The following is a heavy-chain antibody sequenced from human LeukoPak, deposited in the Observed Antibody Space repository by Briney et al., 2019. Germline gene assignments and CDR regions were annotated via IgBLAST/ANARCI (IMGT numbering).Heavy chain of an antibody. CDR1: GYTSTGYY. V-gene: IGHV1-2*02. J-gene: IGHJ6*02. CDR3: AVTLQYYYYGMDV. Sequence: ASVKVSCKASGYTSTGYYMHWVRQAPGQGLEWMGWINPNSGGTNYAQKFQGRVTMTRDTSISTAYMELSRLRSDDTAVYYCAVTLQYYYYGMDVWGQGTTVTVSS. D-gene: IGHD4-4*01. CDR2: INPNSGGT.